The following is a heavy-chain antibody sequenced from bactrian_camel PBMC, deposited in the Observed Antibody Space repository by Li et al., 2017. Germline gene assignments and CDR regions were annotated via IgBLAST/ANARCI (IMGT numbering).Heavy chain of an antibody. J-gene: IGHJ6*01. CDR3: ASDEGAIHGGGYCTPERATTKLADFGY. Sequence: HVQLVESGGGLVQPGGSLTLSCAASGFTFKTAWMYWVRQAPGKEREGVAAIRRYSGTTFYADSVKDRFTISQDDAKTTLYLQMNSLKPEDTAMYYCASDEGAIHGGGYCTPERATTKLADFGYWGQGTQVTVS. CDR2: IRRYSGTT. D-gene: IGHD2*01. V-gene: IGHV3S1*01. CDR1: GFTFKTAW.